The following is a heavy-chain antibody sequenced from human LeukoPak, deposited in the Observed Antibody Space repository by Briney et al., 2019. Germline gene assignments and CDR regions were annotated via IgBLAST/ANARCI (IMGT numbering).Heavy chain of an antibody. V-gene: IGHV1-18*01. CDR2: ISAYNGNT. CDR3: ARGPTYDFWSGYYTPRFDP. D-gene: IGHD3-3*01. CDR1: GYTFTSYG. Sequence: ASVKVSCKASGYTFTSYGISWVRQAPGQGLEWMGWISAYNGNTNYAQKLQGRVTMTTDTSTSTAYMELRSLRSDDTAVYYCARGPTYDFWSGYYTPRFDPWRQGTLVTVSS. J-gene: IGHJ5*02.